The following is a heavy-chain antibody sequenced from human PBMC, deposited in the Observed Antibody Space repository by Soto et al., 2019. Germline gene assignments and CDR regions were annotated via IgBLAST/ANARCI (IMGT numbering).Heavy chain of an antibody. CDR2: ISGSGGST. Sequence: GGSLRLSCAASGFTFSSYVMSWVRQAPGKGLEWVSVISGSGGSTYYADSVKGRFTISRDNSKNTLYLQMNSLRAEDTAVFYCAKDQRITGYIYGGKHNWFDPWGQGTLVTVSS. D-gene: IGHD5-18*01. V-gene: IGHV3-23*01. CDR3: AKDQRITGYIYGGKHNWFDP. J-gene: IGHJ5*02. CDR1: GFTFSSYV.